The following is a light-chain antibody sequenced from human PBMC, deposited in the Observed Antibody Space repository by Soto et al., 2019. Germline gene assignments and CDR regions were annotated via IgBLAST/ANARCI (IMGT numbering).Light chain of an antibody. Sequence: QSALAQPASVSGSPGQSITISCTGTDSDVGAYNSVSWYQQHPHKAPRLIIYKGTRRPSGISYRFSGSTSGNAASLTISALQADDEADYFCCSSEPESTYVFGTGTKVTLL. CDR3: CSSEPESTYV. CDR1: DSDVGAYNS. J-gene: IGLJ1*01. V-gene: IGLV2-23*01. CDR2: KGT.